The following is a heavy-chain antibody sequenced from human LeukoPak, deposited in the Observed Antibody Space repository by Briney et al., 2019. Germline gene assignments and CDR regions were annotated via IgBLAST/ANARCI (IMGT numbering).Heavy chain of an antibody. CDR2: ISHSGNT. CDR3: ARREYSYGYGFDY. Sequence: PSETLSLTCAVSGSSITTDYYWAWIRQPPGQGLEWIGSISHSGNTRCNPSLKSRVTISVDTSKNQFSLKLASVTAADTAVYYCARREYSYGYGFDYWGQGTLVTVSS. V-gene: IGHV4-38-2*01. D-gene: IGHD5-18*01. CDR1: GSSITTDYY. J-gene: IGHJ4*02.